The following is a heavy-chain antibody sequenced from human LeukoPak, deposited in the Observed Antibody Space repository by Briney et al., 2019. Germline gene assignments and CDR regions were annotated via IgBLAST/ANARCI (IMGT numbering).Heavy chain of an antibody. D-gene: IGHD3-22*01. CDR1: GFTFSNYG. Sequence: PGTSLRLSCAASGFTFSNYGVHWVRQAPGKGLEWVAVISYDGSNRYYADSVKGRFTISRDNSKNTLYLQMDSLRAEDTAVYFCAKEIEGLYYDYWGQGNLVTVSS. J-gene: IGHJ4*02. CDR3: AKEIEGLYYDY. V-gene: IGHV3-30*18. CDR2: ISYDGSNR.